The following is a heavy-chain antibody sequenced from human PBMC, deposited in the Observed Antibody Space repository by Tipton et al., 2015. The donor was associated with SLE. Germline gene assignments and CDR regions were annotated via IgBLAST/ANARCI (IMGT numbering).Heavy chain of an antibody. Sequence: SLRLSCAASGFSFDDYAMHWVRQAPGKGLEWVSGISWDSGSMGYVDSVKGRFTISRDNAKNFLYLQMSSLRPEDTAFYYCAKAPYEKGNYYYGSFMDVWGKGATVTVSS. CDR1: GFSFDDYA. J-gene: IGHJ6*04. D-gene: IGHD3-22*01. CDR2: ISWDSGSM. CDR3: AKAPYEKGNYYYGSFMDV. V-gene: IGHV3-9*01.